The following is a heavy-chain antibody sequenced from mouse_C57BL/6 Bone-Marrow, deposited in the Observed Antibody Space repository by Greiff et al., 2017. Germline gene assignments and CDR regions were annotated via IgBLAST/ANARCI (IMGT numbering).Heavy chain of an antibody. Sequence: VQLQQPGAELVRPGTSVKLSCKASGYTFTSYWMHWVKQRPGQGLEWIGVIDPSDSYTNYNQKFKGKATLTVDTSSSTAYMQLSSLTSEDSAVYYCARNYYGSSWNWYCDVWGTGTTVTVSS. CDR1: GYTFTSYW. D-gene: IGHD1-1*01. V-gene: IGHV1-59*01. J-gene: IGHJ1*03. CDR3: ARNYYGSSWNWYCDV. CDR2: IDPSDSYT.